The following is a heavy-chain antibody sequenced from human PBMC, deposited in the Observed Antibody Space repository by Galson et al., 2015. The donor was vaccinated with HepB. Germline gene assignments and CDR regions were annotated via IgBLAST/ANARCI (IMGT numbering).Heavy chain of an antibody. Sequence: SLRLSCAASGFTFSSYSMNWVRQAPGKGLEWVSYISGSSRTIYYADSVKGRFIISRDNAKNALYLQMNSLRDEDTAVYYCARDRGGVMDTVTTNDYWGQGTLVTVSS. D-gene: IGHD4-17*01. CDR3: ARDRGGVMDTVTTNDY. CDR1: GFTFSSYS. CDR2: ISGSSRTI. J-gene: IGHJ4*02. V-gene: IGHV3-48*02.